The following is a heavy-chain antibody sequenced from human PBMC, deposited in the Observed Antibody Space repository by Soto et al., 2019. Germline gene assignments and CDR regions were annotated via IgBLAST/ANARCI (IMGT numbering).Heavy chain of an antibody. CDR2: MNPNSGNT. J-gene: IGHJ4*02. CDR1: GYTFTSHD. V-gene: IGHV1-8*01. CDR3: ARWDYGVYARFDY. Sequence: QVQLVQSGAEVKKSGASVKVSCKASGYTFTSHDINWVRQATGQGLEWMGWMNPNSGNTGYAQKSPGRVTMTRNPSISTAYMELSSLRSEDTAVYYCARWDYGVYARFDYWGQGTLVTVSS. D-gene: IGHD4-17*01.